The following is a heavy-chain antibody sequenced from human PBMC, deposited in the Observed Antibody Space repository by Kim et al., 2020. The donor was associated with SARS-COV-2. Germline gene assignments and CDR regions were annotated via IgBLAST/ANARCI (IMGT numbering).Heavy chain of an antibody. J-gene: IGHJ6*02. CDR3: AKGGPGLPTWYGSGPTGGSLGGMDV. Sequence: GGSLRLSCAASGFTFSSYGMHWVRQAPGKGLEWVAVISYDGSNKYYADSVKGRFTISRDNSKNTLYLQMNSLRAEDTAVYYCAKGGPGLPTWYGSGPTGGSLGGMDVWGQGTTVTVSS. V-gene: IGHV3-30*18. CDR1: GFTFSSYG. D-gene: IGHD3-10*01. CDR2: ISYDGSNK.